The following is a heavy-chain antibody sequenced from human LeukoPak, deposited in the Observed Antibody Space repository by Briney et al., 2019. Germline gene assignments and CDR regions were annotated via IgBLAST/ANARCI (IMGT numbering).Heavy chain of an antibody. CDR3: ARIAVAGIYYYGMDV. J-gene: IGHJ6*02. Sequence: PSKTLSLTCTVSGGSISNSNYYWGWIRQPPGKGLEWIGSIYYSGSTYYNPSLKSRVTISVDTSKNQFSLKLSSVTAADTAVYYCARIAVAGIYYYGMDVWGQGTTVTVSS. CDR1: GGSISNSNYY. D-gene: IGHD6-19*01. CDR2: IYYSGST. V-gene: IGHV4-39*01.